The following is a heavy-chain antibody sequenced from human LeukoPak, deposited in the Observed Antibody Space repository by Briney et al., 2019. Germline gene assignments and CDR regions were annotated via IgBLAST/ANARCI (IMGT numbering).Heavy chain of an antibody. CDR1: GYTFTGYY. CDR3: ARGTAMIHYFDS. D-gene: IGHD5-18*01. Sequence: ASVKVSCKASGYTFTGYYMHWVRQAPGQGLEWMGWVNPNSGDTNYAQKFQGRDTMTRDTSISTAYMELSRLRSDDTAVYYCARGTAMIHYFDSWGQGNLVTVSS. CDR2: VNPNSGDT. V-gene: IGHV1-2*02. J-gene: IGHJ4*02.